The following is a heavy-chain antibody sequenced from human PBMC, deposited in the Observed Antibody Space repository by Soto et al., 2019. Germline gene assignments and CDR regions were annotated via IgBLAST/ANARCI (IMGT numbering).Heavy chain of an antibody. V-gene: IGHV4-34*01. Sequence: PATLCLTCAVSGGSFIGYYWRWIRQPPGKGLEWIGEINHSGSTNYNPSLKSRVTISVDTSKNQFSLKLSSVTAADTAVYYCARGHISGSGYGCDDHYYRIDVPSRGTTVSGAS. J-gene: IGHJ6*02. CDR1: GGSFIGYY. D-gene: IGHD1-26*01. CDR2: INHSGST. CDR3: ARGHISGSGYGCDDHYYRIDV.